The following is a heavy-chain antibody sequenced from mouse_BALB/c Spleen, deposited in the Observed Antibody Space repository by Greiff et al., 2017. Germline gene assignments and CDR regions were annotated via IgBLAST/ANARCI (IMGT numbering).Heavy chain of an antibody. D-gene: IGHD1-2*01. V-gene: IGHV5-4*02. CDR1: GFTFSDYY. Sequence: EVKLVESGGGLVKPGGSLKLSCAASGFTFSDYYMYWVRQTPEKRLEWVATISDGGSYTYYPDSVKGRFTISRDNAKNNLYLQMSSLKSEDTAMYYCARDATTTATDWFAYWGQGTLVTVSA. CDR3: ARDATTTATDWFAY. J-gene: IGHJ3*01. CDR2: ISDGGSYT.